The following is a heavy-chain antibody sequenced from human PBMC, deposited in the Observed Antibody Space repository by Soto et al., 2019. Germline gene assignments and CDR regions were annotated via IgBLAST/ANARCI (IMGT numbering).Heavy chain of an antibody. J-gene: IGHJ3*01. CDR2: ISGTTGGT. CDR1: GFTFGNYA. CDR3: ARERVSLIMGVMAN. D-gene: IGHD3-22*01. Sequence: EVQLLESGGGLVQPGGSLRLSCAASGFTFGNYAMSWVRQTPGKGLQWVSAISGTTGGTYYADSVRGRFTISRDKSNNTLYLQMNSLRAEDTAIYYCARERVSLIMGVMANWGQGTMVTVSS. V-gene: IGHV3-23*01.